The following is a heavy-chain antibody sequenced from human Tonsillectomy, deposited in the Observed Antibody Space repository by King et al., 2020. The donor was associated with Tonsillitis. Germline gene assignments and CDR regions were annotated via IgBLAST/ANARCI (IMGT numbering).Heavy chain of an antibody. CDR1: GGSISSSSYY. Sequence: LQLQESGPGLVKPSETLSLTCTVSGGSISSSSYYWGXXRQPPXXGLXXXXXXXXXXXTXXXXXXXSRVTISVXXSKNQFSLKLSSVTAADTAVYYCAXXIIEGYCSGGSCYPNYYYYYGMDVWGQGTTVTVSS. CDR3: AXXIIEGYCSGGSCYPNYYYYYGMDV. D-gene: IGHD2-15*01. J-gene: IGHJ6*02. CDR2: XXXXXXT. V-gene: IGHV4-39*01.